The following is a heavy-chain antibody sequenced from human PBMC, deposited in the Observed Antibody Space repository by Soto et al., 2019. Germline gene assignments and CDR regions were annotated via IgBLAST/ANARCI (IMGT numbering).Heavy chain of an antibody. J-gene: IGHJ4*02. V-gene: IGHV1-18*01. CDR3: AKFSYDSSGYLFDY. CDR1: GYTFTSNG. Sequence: GASVKVSCKDSGYTFTSNGSRWVRQAPGQGLEWMGWISAYNGNTNYAQKLQGRVTMTTDTSTSTAYMELNSLRAEDTAVYYCAKFSYDSSGYLFDYWGQGTLVTVSS. D-gene: IGHD3-22*01. CDR2: ISAYNGNT.